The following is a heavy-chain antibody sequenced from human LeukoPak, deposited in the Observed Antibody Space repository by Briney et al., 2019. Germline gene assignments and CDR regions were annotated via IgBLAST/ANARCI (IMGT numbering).Heavy chain of an antibody. CDR3: AKVSRATRAYGMDV. D-gene: IGHD2/OR15-2a*01. V-gene: IGHV3-23*01. Sequence: SGGSLRPSCAASGFTFSSYAMSWVRQAPGKGLEWVSAISGSGGSTYYADSVKGRFTISRDNSKNTLYLQMNSLRAEDTAVYYCAKVSRATRAYGMDVWGQGTTATVSS. CDR2: ISGSGGST. CDR1: GFTFSSYA. J-gene: IGHJ6*02.